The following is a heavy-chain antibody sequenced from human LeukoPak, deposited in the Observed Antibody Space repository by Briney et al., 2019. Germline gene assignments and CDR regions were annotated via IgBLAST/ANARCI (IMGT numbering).Heavy chain of an antibody. J-gene: IGHJ4*02. CDR3: ARAHNWRYGSFDF. V-gene: IGHV3-7*01. CDR1: EFSVGSNY. Sequence: GGSLRLSCAASEFSVGSNYMTWVRQAPGKGLEWVANIKQDGSEKYYVDSVKGRFTISRDNAKNSLYLQMNSLRAEDTAVYYCARAHNWRYGSFDFWGQGTLVTVSS. CDR2: IKQDGSEK. D-gene: IGHD1-20*01.